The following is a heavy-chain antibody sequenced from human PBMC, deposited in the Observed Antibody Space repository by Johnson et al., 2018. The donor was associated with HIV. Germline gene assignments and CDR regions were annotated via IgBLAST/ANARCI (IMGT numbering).Heavy chain of an antibody. V-gene: IGHV3-53*01. Sequence: VQLVESGGGLIQPGGSLRLSCAASGFTVSSNYMNWVRQAPGKGLEWVSVIYSGGSTYYADSVQGRFTLSRHNSKNMLYLQMNSLRAEDTAMYYCARDLYYYDSSDYYSNAFDIWGPGTMVTVSS. CDR3: ARDLYYYDSSDYYSNAFDI. CDR1: GFTVSSNY. J-gene: IGHJ3*02. D-gene: IGHD3-22*01. CDR2: IYSGGST.